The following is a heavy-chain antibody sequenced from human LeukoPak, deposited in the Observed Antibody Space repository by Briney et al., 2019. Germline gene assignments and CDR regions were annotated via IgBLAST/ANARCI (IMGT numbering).Heavy chain of an antibody. D-gene: IGHD3-16*01. CDR1: GYTFTGYY. CDR2: INPNSGGT. CDR3: ARGLRLGEFLFDY. V-gene: IGHV1-2*02. Sequence: ASVKVSCKASGYTFTGYYMHWVRQAPGQGLEWMGWINPNSGGTNYAQKFQGRVTMTRDTSISTAYMELRSLRSDDTAVYYCARGLRLGEFLFDYWGQGTLVTVSS. J-gene: IGHJ4*02.